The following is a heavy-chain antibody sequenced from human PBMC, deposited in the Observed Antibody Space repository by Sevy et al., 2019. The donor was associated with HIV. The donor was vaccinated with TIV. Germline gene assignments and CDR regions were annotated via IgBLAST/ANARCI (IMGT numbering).Heavy chain of an antibody. CDR3: AKVDVVVPVADYGLDV. V-gene: IGHV3-23*01. CDR1: GFTFSNYA. D-gene: IGHD2-2*01. CDR2: ISRSGSST. Sequence: GGSPRLSCAASGFTFSNYAMSWVRQAPGKGLEWVSSISRSGSSTDYADSVKGRFTISRDNSMNTLYLQMNSLRAEDTAVYYCAKVDVVVPVADYGLDVWGQGTTVTVSS. J-gene: IGHJ6*02.